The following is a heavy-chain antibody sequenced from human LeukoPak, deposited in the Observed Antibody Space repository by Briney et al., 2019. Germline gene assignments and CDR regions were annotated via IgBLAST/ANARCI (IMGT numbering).Heavy chain of an antibody. J-gene: IGHJ4*02. CDR3: ARALVGALDY. Sequence: GGSLRLSCAASGFTFSSYGINWVRQAPGRGLEWVSCISSSSSYIYYADSVKGRFTISRDNAKNSLYLQMNSLRAEDTAVYYCARALVGALDYWGQGTLVTVSS. CDR2: ISSSSSYI. D-gene: IGHD1-26*01. CDR1: GFTFSSYG. V-gene: IGHV3-21*01.